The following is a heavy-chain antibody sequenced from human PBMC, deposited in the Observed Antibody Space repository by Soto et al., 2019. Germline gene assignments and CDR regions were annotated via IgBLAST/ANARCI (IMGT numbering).Heavy chain of an antibody. CDR1: GGSISSGGYY. CDR3: ARRRYYGSGGYYFDY. Sequence: SETLSLTCTVSGGSISSGGYYWSWIRQHPGKGLEWIGYIYYSGSTYYNPSLKSRVTISVDTSKNQFSLKLSSVTAADTAVYYCARRRYYGSGGYYFDYWGQGTLVTVSS. D-gene: IGHD3-10*01. V-gene: IGHV4-31*03. J-gene: IGHJ4*02. CDR2: IYYSGST.